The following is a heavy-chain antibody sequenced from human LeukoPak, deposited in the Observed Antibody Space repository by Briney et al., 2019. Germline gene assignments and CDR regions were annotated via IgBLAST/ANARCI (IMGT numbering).Heavy chain of an antibody. V-gene: IGHV4-61*02. CDR3: ARERGIAARIIDY. CDR1: GGSISSGSYY. J-gene: IGHJ4*02. Sequence: PSQTLSLTCTVSGGSISSGSYYWSWIRQPAGKGLEWIGRIYTSGSTNYNPSLKSRVTISVDTSKNQFSLKLSSVTAADTAVYYCARERGIAARIIDYWGQGTLVTVSS. CDR2: IYTSGST. D-gene: IGHD6-6*01.